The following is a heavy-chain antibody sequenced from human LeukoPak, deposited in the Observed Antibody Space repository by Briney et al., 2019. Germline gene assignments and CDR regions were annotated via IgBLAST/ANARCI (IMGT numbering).Heavy chain of an antibody. CDR3: ARESSSSWSGAFDI. D-gene: IGHD6-13*01. V-gene: IGHV4-59*01. J-gene: IGHJ3*02. CDR1: GGSISSYY. Sequence: PSETLSLTCTVSGGSISSYYWSRIRQPPGKGLEWIGYIYYSGSTNYNPSLKSRVTISVDTSKNQFSLKLSSVTAADTAVYYCARESSSSWSGAFDIWGQGTMVTVSS. CDR2: IYYSGST.